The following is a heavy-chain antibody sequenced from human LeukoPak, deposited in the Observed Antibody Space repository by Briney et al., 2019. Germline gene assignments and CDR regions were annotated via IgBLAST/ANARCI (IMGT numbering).Heavy chain of an antibody. V-gene: IGHV4-59*01. CDR2: IYYSGST. Sequence: PSETLSLTCTVSGGSISSYYWSWIRQPPRQRLEWIGYIYYSGSTNYNPSLKSRVTISVDTSKNQFSLKLSSVTAADTAVYYCARGQQLTLFDYWGQGTLVTVSS. CDR3: ARGQQLTLFDY. J-gene: IGHJ4*02. CDR1: GGSISSYY. D-gene: IGHD6-13*01.